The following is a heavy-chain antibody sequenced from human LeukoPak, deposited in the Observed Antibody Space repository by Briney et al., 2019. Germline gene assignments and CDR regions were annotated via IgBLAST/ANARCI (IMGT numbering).Heavy chain of an antibody. CDR3: ATGRSTEGFDY. CDR2: ISSGSYI. D-gene: IGHD1-14*01. V-gene: IGHV3-21*01. J-gene: IGHJ4*02. CDR1: GFTFSSYS. Sequence: GGSLRLSCAASGFTFSSYSMNWVRQAPGKGLEWVSSISSGSYIYYADSVKGRFTISRDNAKNSLYLQMNSLRAEDTAVYYCATGRSTEGFDYWGQGTLVTVSS.